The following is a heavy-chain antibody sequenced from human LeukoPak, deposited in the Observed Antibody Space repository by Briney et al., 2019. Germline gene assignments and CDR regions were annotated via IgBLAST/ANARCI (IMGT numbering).Heavy chain of an antibody. V-gene: IGHV3-30-3*01. Sequence: GRSLRLSCAASGFTFSSYAMHWVRQAPGKGLEWVAVISYDGSNKYYADSVKGRFTISRDNSKNTLYLQMNSLRAEDTAVYYCAREGLGPRGQQLVRKSGIPDYWGQGTLVTVSS. D-gene: IGHD6-13*01. CDR3: AREGLGPRGQQLVRKSGIPDY. J-gene: IGHJ4*02. CDR1: GFTFSSYA. CDR2: ISYDGSNK.